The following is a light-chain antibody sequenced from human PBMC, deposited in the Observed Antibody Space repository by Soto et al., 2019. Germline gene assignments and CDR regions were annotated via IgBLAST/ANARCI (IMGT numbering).Light chain of an antibody. CDR2: DVF. CDR1: SSDIGSYNP. J-gene: IGLJ2*01. CDR3: SSFAPSYRVI. V-gene: IGLV2-11*01. Sequence: QSALTQPRSVSGSPGHSFTISGFETSSDIGSYNPVSWYQQHPGKAPKLIIFDVFERPSGVPDRFSGSKSGNSASLTISGLQAEDESDYYCSSFAPSYRVIFGGGTKLTVL.